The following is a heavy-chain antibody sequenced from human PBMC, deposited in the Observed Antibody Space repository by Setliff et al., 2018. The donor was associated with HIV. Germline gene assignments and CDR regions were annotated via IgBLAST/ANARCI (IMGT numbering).Heavy chain of an antibody. V-gene: IGHV4-59*08. CDR3: ARVGYHGSGRYSFDY. CDR2: IHYSGIT. Sequence: PSETLSLTCTVSRDSINGHWWSWIRQPPGKGLEWTGSIHYSGITHYNPSLKSRLTMSVDTSKNQVSLKLSSVTAAETAVYYCARVGYHGSGRYSFDYWVQGTLVTVYS. CDR1: RDSINGHW. J-gene: IGHJ4*02. D-gene: IGHD3-10*01.